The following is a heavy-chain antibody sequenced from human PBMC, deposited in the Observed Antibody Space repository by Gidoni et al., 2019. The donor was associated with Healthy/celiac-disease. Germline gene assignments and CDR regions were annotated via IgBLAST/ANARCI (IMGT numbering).Heavy chain of an antibody. Sequence: QVQLVQSGSELKKPGASVKVSCKASGYTFISYAMNWVRQAHGQGLEWMGWINTNTGNPTYASGFIGRFFFSLDTSVSTAYLQISILKSEDTAVYYCARGEHLPAANHYWGQGTLVTVSS. CDR3: ARGEHLPAANHY. CDR2: INTNTGNP. D-gene: IGHD2-2*01. CDR1: GYTFISYA. J-gene: IGHJ4*02. V-gene: IGHV7-4-1*02.